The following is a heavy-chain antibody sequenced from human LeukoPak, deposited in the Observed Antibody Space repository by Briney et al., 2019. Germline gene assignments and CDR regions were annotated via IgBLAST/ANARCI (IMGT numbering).Heavy chain of an antibody. CDR2: INHSGST. V-gene: IGHV4-34*01. J-gene: IGHJ6*02. D-gene: IGHD3-3*01. Sequence: SETLSLTCAVYGGSFSGYYWSWIRQPPGKGLEWIGEINHSGSTNYNPSLKSRVTISVDTSKNQFSLKLSSVTAADTAVYYCARDEAIFGAGYYYGMDVWGQGTTVTVSS. CDR1: GGSFSGYY. CDR3: ARDEAIFGAGYYYGMDV.